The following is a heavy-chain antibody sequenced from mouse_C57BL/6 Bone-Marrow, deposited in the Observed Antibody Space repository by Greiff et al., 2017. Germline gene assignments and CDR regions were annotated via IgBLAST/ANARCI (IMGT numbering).Heavy chain of an antibody. J-gene: IGHJ4*01. CDR3: ATYYGSNYYAMDY. V-gene: IGHV3-6*01. CDR1: GYSITSGYY. D-gene: IGHD1-1*01. CDR2: ISYDGSN. Sequence: ESGPGLVKPSQSLSLTCSVTGYSITSGYYWNWIRQFPGNKLEWMGYISYDGSNNYNPSLKNRISITRDTSKNQFFLKLNSVTTEDTATYYCATYYGSNYYAMDYWGQGTSVTVSS.